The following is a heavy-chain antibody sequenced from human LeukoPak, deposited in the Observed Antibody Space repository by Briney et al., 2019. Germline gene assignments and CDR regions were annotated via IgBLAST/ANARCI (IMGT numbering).Heavy chain of an antibody. D-gene: IGHD3-9*01. Sequence: PGGSLRLSCAASGFTFSSYGMHWVRQAPGKGLEWVAVIWYDGSNKYYADSVKGRFTISRDNSKNTLYLQMNSLRAEDTAVYYCARDPHGVGILTGYHFDYWGQGTLVTVSS. V-gene: IGHV3-33*01. CDR3: ARDPHGVGILTGYHFDY. CDR1: GFTFSSYG. CDR2: IWYDGSNK. J-gene: IGHJ4*02.